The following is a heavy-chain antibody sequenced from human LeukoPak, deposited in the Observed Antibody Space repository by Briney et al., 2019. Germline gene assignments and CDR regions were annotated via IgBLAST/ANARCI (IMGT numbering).Heavy chain of an antibody. V-gene: IGHV4-59*11. Sequence: SETLSLTCTVSGGSISSHYWSWIRQPPGKGLEWIGYIYYSGSTNYNPSLKSRVTISVDTSKNQFSLKLSSVTAADTAVYYCAREYQGIAAYYFDYWGQGTLVTVSS. D-gene: IGHD6-13*01. CDR2: IYYSGST. CDR1: GGSISSHY. J-gene: IGHJ4*02. CDR3: AREYQGIAAYYFDY.